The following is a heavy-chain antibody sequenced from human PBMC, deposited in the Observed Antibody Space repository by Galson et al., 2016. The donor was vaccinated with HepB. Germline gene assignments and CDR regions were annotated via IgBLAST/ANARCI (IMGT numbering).Heavy chain of an antibody. CDR1: GFTLGRFG. Sequence: SLRLSCAASGFTLGRFGIHWVRQAPGKGLEWVSAISFDGSNTYFADSVKGRFSISRDNSRNTVYLQMNSLRFADTAVYYCARGPHDYTNILDAFDIWGQGTVVTVSS. J-gene: IGHJ3*02. D-gene: IGHD4-11*01. CDR2: ISFDGSNT. V-gene: IGHV3-33*01. CDR3: ARGPHDYTNILDAFDI.